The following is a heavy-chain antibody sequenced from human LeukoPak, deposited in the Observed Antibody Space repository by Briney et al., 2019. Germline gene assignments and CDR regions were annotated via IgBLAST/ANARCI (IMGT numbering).Heavy chain of an antibody. Sequence: GGSLGLSCAASGFPFSGYGMHWVRQAPGKGLEWVAVAYGDGSSQYYADSVKGRFSTSKDISKNTLSLQMNSLRAEDTAVYSCATGGNFYYSHWGQGTLVTVSS. D-gene: IGHD4-11*01. CDR2: AYGDGSSQ. CDR1: GFPFSGYG. V-gene: IGHV3-33*01. CDR3: ATGGNFYYSH. J-gene: IGHJ1*01.